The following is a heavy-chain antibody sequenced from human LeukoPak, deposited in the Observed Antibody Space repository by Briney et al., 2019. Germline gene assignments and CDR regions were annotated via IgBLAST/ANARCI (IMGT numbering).Heavy chain of an antibody. CDR1: GYTFTSYA. D-gene: IGHD1-26*01. J-gene: IGHJ3*02. Sequence: ALVKVSCKASGYTFTSYAMNWVRQAPGQGLEWMGWINTNTGNPTYAQGFTGRFVFSLDTSVSTAYLQISSLKAEDTAVYYCARDSPVGGGDAFDIWGQGTMVTVSS. CDR2: INTNTGNP. CDR3: ARDSPVGGGDAFDI. V-gene: IGHV7-4-1*02.